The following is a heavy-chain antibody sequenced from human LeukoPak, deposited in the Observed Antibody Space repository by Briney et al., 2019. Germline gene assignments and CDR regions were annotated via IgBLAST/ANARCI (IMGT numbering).Heavy chain of an antibody. Sequence: GGSLRLSCAASGFIFSNSGMHCVREAPGKGLEWVAFIRYDESDKFYADSVKGRFTISRDISKNTLFLHMNSLRVEDTAVYFCAKDNPVCDSWGQGTLVTVSS. V-gene: IGHV3-30*02. D-gene: IGHD2-21*01. J-gene: IGHJ5*02. CDR3: AKDNPVCDS. CDR1: GFIFSNSG. CDR2: IRYDESDK.